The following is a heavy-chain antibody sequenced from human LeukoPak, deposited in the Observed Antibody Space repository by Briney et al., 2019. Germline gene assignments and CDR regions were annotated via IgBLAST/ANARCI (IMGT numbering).Heavy chain of an antibody. CDR2: IKPDGSEK. J-gene: IGHJ1*01. Sequence: GGSLRLSCAASEFTFINYWMTWVRQAPGKGLEWVANIKPDGSEKNYVDSVKGRFTISRDNAKKSLYLQMNSLRAEDTAVYYCARDIGGWSGDFQHWGQGTLVTVSS. D-gene: IGHD6-19*01. CDR3: ARDIGGWSGDFQH. CDR1: EFTFINYW. V-gene: IGHV3-7*01.